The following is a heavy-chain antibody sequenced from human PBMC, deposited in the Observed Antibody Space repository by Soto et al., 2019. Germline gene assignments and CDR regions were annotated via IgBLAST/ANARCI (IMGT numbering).Heavy chain of an antibody. CDR3: ARDRGCSGGSCYQNWFDP. CDR2: IYYSGST. D-gene: IGHD2-15*01. Sequence: PSETLSLTCTVSGGSISSYYWSWIRQPPGKGLEWIGYIYYSGSTNYNPSLKSRVTISVDTSKNQFSLKLSSVTAADTAVYYCARDRGCSGGSCYQNWFDPWGQGTLVTVSS. CDR1: GGSISSYY. V-gene: IGHV4-59*01. J-gene: IGHJ5*02.